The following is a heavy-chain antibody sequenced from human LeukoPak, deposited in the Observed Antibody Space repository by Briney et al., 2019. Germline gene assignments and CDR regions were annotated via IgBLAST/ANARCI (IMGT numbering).Heavy chain of an antibody. CDR1: GFTVSSNY. J-gene: IGHJ4*02. D-gene: IGHD2/OR15-2a*01. CDR2: IYSAGST. V-gene: IGHV3-53*01. CDR3: ARDSSSFPNYFDS. Sequence: GGSLRLSCEGPGFTVSSNYMSWVRQAPGKGLEWVSLIYSAGSTFYADPVKGRFTISRDNSKNTLYLQMNSLRAEDTALYFCARDSSSFPNYFDSWGQGTLVTVSS.